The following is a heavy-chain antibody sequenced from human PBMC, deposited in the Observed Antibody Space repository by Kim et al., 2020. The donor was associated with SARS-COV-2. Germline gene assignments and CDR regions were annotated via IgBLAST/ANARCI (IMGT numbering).Heavy chain of an antibody. Sequence: GGSLRLSCSASGFTFSSYAMNWVRQAPGKGLEWVSCISTNGGSIYYADSVKDRFTISRDNSRNMLYLQMSSLRTEDTAVYYCVTERTSGWYVFDYWGQGTLVTVSS. CDR3: VTERTSGWYVFDY. CDR2: ISTNGGSI. D-gene: IGHD6-19*01. CDR1: GFTFSSYA. V-gene: IGHV3-64D*06. J-gene: IGHJ4*02.